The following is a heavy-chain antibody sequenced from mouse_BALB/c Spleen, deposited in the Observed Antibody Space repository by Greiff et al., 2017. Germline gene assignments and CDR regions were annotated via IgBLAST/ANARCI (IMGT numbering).Heavy chain of an antibody. V-gene: IGHV1-4*02. CDR3: ASYDYDYAMDY. CDR2: INPSSGYT. Sequence: VQLQQSAAELARPGASVKMSCKASGYTFTSYTMHWVKQRPGQGLEWIGYINPSSGYTEYNQKFKDKTTLTADKSSSTAYMQLSSLTSEDSAVYYCASYDYDYAMDYWGQGTSVTVSS. J-gene: IGHJ4*01. CDR1: GYTFTSYT. D-gene: IGHD2-4*01.